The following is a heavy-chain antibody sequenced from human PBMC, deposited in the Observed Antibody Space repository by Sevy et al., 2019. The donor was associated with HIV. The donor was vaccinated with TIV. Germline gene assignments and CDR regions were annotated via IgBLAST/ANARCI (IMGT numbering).Heavy chain of an antibody. Sequence: GGSLRLSCAASGFTFSSYSMNWVRQAPGKGLEWVSSISSSSSYIYYADSVKGRFTISRDNAKNSLYLQMNSLRAEDTAVYYCARPSGAATDYYYYGMDVWGQGTTVTVSS. J-gene: IGHJ6*02. D-gene: IGHD2-15*01. CDR3: ARPSGAATDYYYYGMDV. CDR1: GFTFSSYS. V-gene: IGHV3-21*01. CDR2: ISSSSSYI.